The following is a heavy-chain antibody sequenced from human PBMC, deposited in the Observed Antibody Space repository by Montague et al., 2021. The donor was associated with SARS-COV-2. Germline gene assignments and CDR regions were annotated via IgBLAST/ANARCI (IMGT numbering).Heavy chain of an antibody. D-gene: IGHD3-10*01. CDR2: IYYTGNT. J-gene: IGHJ5*01. CDR1: GGSISPYY. CDR3: ARDRGRYFDSGSYNWLDS. Sequence: SETLSLTCTVSGGSISPYYWTWIRQPPGKGLEWIGYIYYTGNTKYKPSLKSRVTISVDTSKNQFSLNPKSVTAADTAVYYCARDRGRYFDSGSYNWLDSWGQGTVVTVSS. V-gene: IGHV4-59*01.